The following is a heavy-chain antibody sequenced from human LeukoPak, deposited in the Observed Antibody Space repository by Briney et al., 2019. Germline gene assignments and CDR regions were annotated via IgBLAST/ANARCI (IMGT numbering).Heavy chain of an antibody. Sequence: PGGSLRLSCAASGFTFSSYSINWVRQAPGKGLEWVANINQDGSEKYYVDSVKGRFTISRDNAKNSLYLQMNSLRAEDTAVYYCAREGRLIYYMDVWGKGTTVTVSS. CDR3: AREGRLIYYMDV. V-gene: IGHV3-7*01. CDR1: GFTFSSYS. CDR2: INQDGSEK. J-gene: IGHJ6*03.